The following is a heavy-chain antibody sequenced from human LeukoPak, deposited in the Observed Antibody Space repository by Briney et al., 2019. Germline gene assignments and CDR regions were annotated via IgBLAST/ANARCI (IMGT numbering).Heavy chain of an antibody. CDR2: MNPNSGNT. CDR1: GYTFTSYD. D-gene: IGHD2-2*01. J-gene: IGHJ5*02. CDR3: ARELGDCSSTSCYPWFDP. Sequence: ASVKVSRKASGYTFTSYDINWVRQATGQGLEWMGWMNPNSGNTGYAQKFQGRVTMTRNTSISTAYMELSSLRSEDTAVYYCARELGDCSSTSCYPWFDPWGQGTLVTVSS. V-gene: IGHV1-8*01.